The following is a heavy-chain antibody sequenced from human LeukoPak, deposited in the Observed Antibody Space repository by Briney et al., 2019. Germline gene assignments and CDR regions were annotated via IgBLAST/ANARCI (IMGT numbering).Heavy chain of an antibody. CDR3: ARSRGGYGDYGSWFDP. J-gene: IGHJ5*02. D-gene: IGHD3-16*01. CDR2: IHYSGST. Sequence: SETLSLTCTVSGDSFSSFFWSWIRQPPGKALEWIGYIHYSGSTKYNPSLKSRVTISVDTSENQFSLTLNSVTAADTAVYYCARSRGGYGDYGSWFDPWGQGILVTVSS. V-gene: IGHV4-59*01. CDR1: GDSFSSFF.